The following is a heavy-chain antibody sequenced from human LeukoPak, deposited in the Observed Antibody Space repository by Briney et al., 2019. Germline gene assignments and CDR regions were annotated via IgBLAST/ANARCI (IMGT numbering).Heavy chain of an antibody. CDR1: GDSVSSNSAA. CDR3: ARDRAVAGWYFDY. J-gene: IGHJ4*02. D-gene: IGHD6-19*01. Sequence: SQTLSLTCAISGDSVSSNSAAWTWIRQSPSRGLEWLGRTYYRSKWYNDYAVSVKILITINPDTSKNQFSLQLNSVTPEDTAVYYCARDRAVAGWYFDYWGQGTLVTVSS. V-gene: IGHV6-1*01. CDR2: TYYRSKWYN.